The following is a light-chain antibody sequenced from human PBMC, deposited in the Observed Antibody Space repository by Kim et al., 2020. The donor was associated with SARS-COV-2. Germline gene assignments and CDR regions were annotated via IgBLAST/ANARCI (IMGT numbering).Light chain of an antibody. Sequence: SYELTQPPSVSVAPGKTARITCGGNNIGSKSVHWYQQKPGQAPVLVIYYDSDRPSGIPERFSGSNSGNTATLTISRVEAGDEADYYCQGWDRRSDHNYV. CDR1: NIGSKS. CDR3: QGWDRRSDHNYV. CDR2: YDS. J-gene: IGLJ1*01. V-gene: IGLV3-21*04.